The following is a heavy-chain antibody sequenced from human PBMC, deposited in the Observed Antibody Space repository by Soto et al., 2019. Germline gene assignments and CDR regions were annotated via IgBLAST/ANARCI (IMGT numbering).Heavy chain of an antibody. CDR1: GGTFSSYA. J-gene: IGHJ4*02. V-gene: IGHV1-69*12. CDR2: IIPIFGTA. Sequence: QVQLVQSGAEVKKPGSSVKVSCKASGGTFSSYAISWVRQAPGQGLEWMGGIIPIFGTANYAQKFQGRVTITADESTSTAYREVSSLSSEDTAVYYCARTDDYGDYSFDYWGQGTLVTVSS. CDR3: ARTDDYGDYSFDY. D-gene: IGHD4-17*01.